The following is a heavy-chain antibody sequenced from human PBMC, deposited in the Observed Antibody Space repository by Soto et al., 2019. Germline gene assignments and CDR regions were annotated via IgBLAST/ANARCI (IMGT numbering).Heavy chain of an antibody. CDR1: GGTFSSYA. J-gene: IGHJ4*02. V-gene: IGHV1-69*01. Sequence: QVQLVQSGAEVKKPGSSVKVSCKASGGTFSSYAISWVRQAPGQGLEWMGGIIPIFGTANYAQKFQGRVTITADESTSTAYMELSSLRSEDTAVYYGARGMITGSYYDSSGYYGDWGQGTLVTVSS. CDR3: ARGMITGSYYDSSGYYGD. D-gene: IGHD3-22*01. CDR2: IIPIFGTA.